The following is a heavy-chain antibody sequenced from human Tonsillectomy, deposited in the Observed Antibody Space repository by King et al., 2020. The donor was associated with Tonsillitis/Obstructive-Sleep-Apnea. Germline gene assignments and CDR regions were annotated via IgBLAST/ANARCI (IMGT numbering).Heavy chain of an antibody. J-gene: IGHJ4*02. Sequence: VQLVESGGGLVQPGGSLRLSCAASGFTFSSYNMNWVRQAPGKGLEWVAYISSSSSTIYYADSVRGRFTISRDNAKNSLYLQMNSLRDEDTAVYYCARRGVATGPAFDYWGQGTLVTVSS. CDR1: GFTFSSYN. CDR3: ARRGVATGPAFDY. CDR2: ISSSSSTI. D-gene: IGHD5-12*01. V-gene: IGHV3-48*02.